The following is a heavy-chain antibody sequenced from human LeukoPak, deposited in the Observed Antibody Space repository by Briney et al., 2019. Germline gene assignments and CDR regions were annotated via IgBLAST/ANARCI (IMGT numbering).Heavy chain of an antibody. V-gene: IGHV3-23*01. Sequence: PGGSLRLSCAASGFTFSSYAMSWVRQAPGKGLEWVSSIRDSGGSTYYADFVKGRFTISRDNSKNTLYLQMNSLRVEDTAVYYCAKSGSGSYGRVDYWGQGTLVTVSS. CDR3: AKSGSGSYGRVDY. CDR2: IRDSGGST. CDR1: GFTFSSYA. J-gene: IGHJ4*02. D-gene: IGHD1-26*01.